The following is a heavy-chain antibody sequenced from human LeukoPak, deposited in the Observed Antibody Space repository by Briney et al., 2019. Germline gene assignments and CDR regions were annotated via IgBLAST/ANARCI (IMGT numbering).Heavy chain of an antibody. D-gene: IGHD4-23*01. J-gene: IGHJ4*02. CDR1: GFTFSSYW. CDR2: ISSSSSYI. Sequence: GGSLRLSCAASGFTFSSYWMSCVRQAPGKGLEWVSSISSSSSYIYYADSVKGRFTISRDNAKNSLYLQMNSLRAEDTAVYYCASGVGGSDYWGQGTLVTVSS. CDR3: ASGVGGSDY. V-gene: IGHV3-21*01.